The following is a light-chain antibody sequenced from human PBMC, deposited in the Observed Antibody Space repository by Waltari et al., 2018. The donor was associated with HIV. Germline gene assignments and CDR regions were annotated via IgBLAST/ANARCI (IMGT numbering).Light chain of an antibody. V-gene: IGKV1-33*01. CDR2: DAS. Sequence: DIQMTQSPSSLSASVGDRVTITCQASPAISYYLNWYQQKPGKAPKLLIYDASNLETGVPSRFSGSGSGTDFTFTISSLQPEDIATYYCQQYDNLTMYTFGQGTKLEIK. J-gene: IGKJ2*01. CDR3: QQYDNLTMYT. CDR1: PAISYY.